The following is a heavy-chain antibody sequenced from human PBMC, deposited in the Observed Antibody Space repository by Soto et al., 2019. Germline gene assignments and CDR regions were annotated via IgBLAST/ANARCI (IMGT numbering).Heavy chain of an antibody. CDR2: ISSSSSYI. J-gene: IGHJ3*02. CDR3: ARDRGLGVGITSSLPGIAVAGADAFDI. D-gene: IGHD6-19*01. V-gene: IGHV3-21*01. CDR1: GFTFSSYS. Sequence: GGSLRLSCAASGFTFSSYSMNWVRQAPGKGLEWVSSISSSSSYIYYADSVKGRFTISRDNAKNSLYLQMNSLRAEDTAVYYCARDRGLGVGITSSLPGIAVAGADAFDIWGQGTMVTVSS.